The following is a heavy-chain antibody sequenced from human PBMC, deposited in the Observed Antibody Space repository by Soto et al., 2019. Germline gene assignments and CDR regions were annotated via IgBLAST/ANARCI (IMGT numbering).Heavy chain of an antibody. CDR3: ARLPGDTAPRPDY. CDR2: ISGSGEKT. J-gene: IGHJ4*02. CDR1: GFNVCNTA. Sequence: GWSTKISRVASGFNVCNTAMSWARQKPGKGLQWVSTISGSGEKTYYADSVKGRFTISSDRSKNTLYLQMDSLRADDTAVYYCARLPGDTAPRPDYWGQGSMVTVSS. V-gene: IGHV3-23*01. D-gene: IGHD6-6*01.